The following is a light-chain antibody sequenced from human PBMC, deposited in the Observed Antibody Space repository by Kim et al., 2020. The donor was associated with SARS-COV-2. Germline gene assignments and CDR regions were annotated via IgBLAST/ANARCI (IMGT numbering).Light chain of an antibody. J-gene: IGLJ2*01. V-gene: IGLV2-14*03. CDR2: DVS. CDR1: SSAVGGYNS. CDR3: SSYTSSSTLV. Sequence: GQSITISCTGTSSAVGGYNSVSWYQHHPGTAPKLMIYDVSERPSGVSNRFSGSKSGHTASLTISGLQSDDEADYYCSSYTSSSTLVFGGGTQLTVL.